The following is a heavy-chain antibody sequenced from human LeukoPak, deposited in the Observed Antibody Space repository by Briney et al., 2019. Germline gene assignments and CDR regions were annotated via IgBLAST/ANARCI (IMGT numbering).Heavy chain of an antibody. D-gene: IGHD5-24*01. CDR3: ARGLGRWLQSLRYFDL. CDR2: INHSGST. V-gene: IGHV4-34*01. J-gene: IGHJ2*01. Sequence: SETLSLTCAVYGGSFSGYYWSWIRQPPGKGLEWLGEINHSGSTNYNPSLKSRVTISVDTSKNQFSLKLSSVTAADTAVYYCARGLGRWLQSLRYFDLWGRGTLVTVSS. CDR1: GGSFSGYY.